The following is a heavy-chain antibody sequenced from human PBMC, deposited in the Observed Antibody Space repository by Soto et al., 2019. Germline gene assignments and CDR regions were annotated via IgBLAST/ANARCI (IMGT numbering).Heavy chain of an antibody. V-gene: IGHV3-53*01. CDR2: IYSGGST. CDR1: GFTVSSNY. CDR3: ARDSVGATGGEVFRAFDI. J-gene: IGHJ3*02. Sequence: GGSLRLSCAASGFTVSSNYMSWVRQAPGKGLEWVSVIYSGGSTYYADSVKGRFTISRDNSKNTLYLQMNSLRAEDTAVYYCARDSVGATGGEVFRAFDIWGQGTMVTVSS. D-gene: IGHD1-26*01.